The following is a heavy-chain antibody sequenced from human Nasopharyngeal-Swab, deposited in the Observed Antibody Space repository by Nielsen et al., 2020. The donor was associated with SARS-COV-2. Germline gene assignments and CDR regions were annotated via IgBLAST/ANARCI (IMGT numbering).Heavy chain of an antibody. CDR2: ISSSSSYI. D-gene: IGHD3-10*01. V-gene: IGHV3-21*01. CDR3: ARGSYGSGSYNYYYGMDV. J-gene: IGHJ6*02. CDR1: GFTFSSYS. Sequence: GESLKISCAASGFTFSSYSMNWVRQAPGKGLEWVSSISSSSSYIYYADSVKGRFTISRDNAKNSLYLQMNSLRAEDTAVYYWARGSYGSGSYNYYYGMDVWGQGTTVTVSS.